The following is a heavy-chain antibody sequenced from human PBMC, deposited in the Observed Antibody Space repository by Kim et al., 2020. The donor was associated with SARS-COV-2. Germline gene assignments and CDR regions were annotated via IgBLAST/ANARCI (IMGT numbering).Heavy chain of an antibody. J-gene: IGHJ6*02. CDR2: FDPEDGET. V-gene: IGHV1-24*01. CDR3: ATGIAASGYYYYYGMDV. Sequence: ASVKVSCKVSGYTLTELSMHWVRQAPGKGLEWMGGFDPEDGETIYAQKFQGRVTMTEDTSTETAYMELSSLRSEDTAVYYCATGIAASGYYYYYGMDVWGQGTTVTVSS. CDR1: GYTLTELS. D-gene: IGHD6-13*01.